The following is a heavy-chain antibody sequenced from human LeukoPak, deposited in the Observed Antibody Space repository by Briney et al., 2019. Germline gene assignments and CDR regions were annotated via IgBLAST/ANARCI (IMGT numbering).Heavy chain of an antibody. CDR3: ARRKSSGYYDW. J-gene: IGHJ4*02. CDR2: IYHSGST. D-gene: IGHD3-22*01. V-gene: IGHV4-38-2*01. CDR1: GYSISSGYY. Sequence: SETLSLTCAVSGYSISSGYYWGWIRQPPGKGLEWIGSIYHSGSTYCNPSLKSRVTISVDTSKNQFSLKLSSVTAADTAVYYCARRKSSGYYDWWGQGTLVTVSS.